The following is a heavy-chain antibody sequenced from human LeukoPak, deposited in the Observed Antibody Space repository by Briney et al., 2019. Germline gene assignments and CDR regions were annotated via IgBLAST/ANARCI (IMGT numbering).Heavy chain of an antibody. J-gene: IGHJ4*02. V-gene: IGHV3-23*01. D-gene: IGHD5-18*01. CDR2: ISGSGGST. CDR1: GFTFGDAW. CDR3: AKAGQLWPYFDY. Sequence: GGSLRLSCAASGFTFGDAWMNWVRQAPGKGLEWVSAISGSGGSTYYADSVKGRFTIPRDNSKNTLYLQMNSLRAEDTAVYYCAKAGQLWPYFDYWGQGTLVTVSS.